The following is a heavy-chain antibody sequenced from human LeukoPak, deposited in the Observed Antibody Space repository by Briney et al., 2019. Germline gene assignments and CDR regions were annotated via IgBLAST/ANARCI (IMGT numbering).Heavy chain of an antibody. CDR3: ARGGRNYLDY. V-gene: IGHV1-18*01. D-gene: IGHD3-16*01. CDR2: ISPYTGDT. Sequence: GASGKVSCKTSGYTFTDYTLTWVRQAPGQGLEWMGWISPYTGDTKYAESLQDRFTMTTDTSTNTAYLDLRGLTSDDTAIYYCARGGRNYLDYWGQGTLVTVSS. J-gene: IGHJ4*01. CDR1: GYTFTDYT.